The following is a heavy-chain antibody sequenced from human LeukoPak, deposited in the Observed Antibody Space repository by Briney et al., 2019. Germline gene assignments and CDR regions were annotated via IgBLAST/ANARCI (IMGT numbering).Heavy chain of an antibody. V-gene: IGHV4-39*01. J-gene: IGHJ4*02. CDR2: IYYTGGT. D-gene: IGHD4-23*01. CDR3: ARGGGMTTVVTVPFDY. Sequence: SETLSLTCSVSGGSITSSSYYWGWIRQPPEKGLEWIGSIYYTGGTNYSPSLKSRVTMSVDTFKNQFSLKLSSVTAADTAVYYCARGGGMTTVVTVPFDYWGQGTLVTVSS. CDR1: GGSITSSSYY.